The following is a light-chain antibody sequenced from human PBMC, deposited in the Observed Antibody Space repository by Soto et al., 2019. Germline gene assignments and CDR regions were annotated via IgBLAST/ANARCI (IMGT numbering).Light chain of an antibody. CDR1: QSIRNW. Sequence: DIPMTQSPSTLSASIGDRVTITCRASQSIRNWLAWYQQKPGKAPKLLIYETSSLESGVPSRFGGSGSGTEFTLTISSLQPDDFAIYYCQQYNSYSWTFGQGTKVDI. CDR2: ETS. V-gene: IGKV1-5*03. J-gene: IGKJ1*01. CDR3: QQYNSYSWT.